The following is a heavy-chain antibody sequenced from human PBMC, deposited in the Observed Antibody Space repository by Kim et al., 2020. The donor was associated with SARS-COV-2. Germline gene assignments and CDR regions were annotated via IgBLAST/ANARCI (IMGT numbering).Heavy chain of an antibody. CDR2: IYYSGST. CDR3: ARHDGFYDSSGYYRYYFDY. Sequence: SETLSLTCTVSGGSISSSSYYWGWIRQPPGKGLEWIGSIYYSGSTYYNPSLKSRVTISVDTSKNQFSLKLSSVTAADTAVYYCARHDGFYDSSGYYRYYFDYWGQGTLVTVSS. CDR1: GGSISSSSYY. D-gene: IGHD3-22*01. J-gene: IGHJ4*02. V-gene: IGHV4-39*01.